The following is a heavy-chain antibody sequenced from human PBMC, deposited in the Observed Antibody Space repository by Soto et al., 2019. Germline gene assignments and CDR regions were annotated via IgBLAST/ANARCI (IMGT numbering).Heavy chain of an antibody. D-gene: IGHD5-18*01. CDR2: ISSSSSYI. V-gene: IGHV3-21*01. J-gene: IGHJ4*02. Sequence: GGSLRLSCAASGFTFSSYSMNWVRQAPGKGLEWVSSISSSSSYIYYADSVKGRFTISRDNAKNSLYLQMNSLRAEDTAVYYCARGARDTAMVKVAHYFDYWGQGTLVTVSS. CDR3: ARGARDTAMVKVAHYFDY. CDR1: GFTFSSYS.